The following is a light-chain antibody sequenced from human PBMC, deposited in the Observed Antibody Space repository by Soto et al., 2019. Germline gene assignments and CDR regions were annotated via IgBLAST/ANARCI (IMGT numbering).Light chain of an antibody. J-gene: IGLJ3*02. V-gene: IGLV4-69*01. CDR2: LNSDGSH. CDR1: SGHSSYA. CDR3: QTWGTGIQGV. Sequence: QLVLTQSPSASASLGASVKLTCTLSSGHSSYAIAWHQQQPEKGPRYLMKLNSDGSHSKGDGIHDRFSGSSAGAERCLTISSLQSEDEADYYCQTWGTGIQGVFGGGTQLTVL.